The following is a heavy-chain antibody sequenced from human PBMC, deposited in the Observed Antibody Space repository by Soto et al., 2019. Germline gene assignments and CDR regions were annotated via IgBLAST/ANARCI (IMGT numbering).Heavy chain of an antibody. CDR2: IMPIFPTP. D-gene: IGHD3-3*02. CDR3: ARDKDRQQLGGNSYYGIDV. V-gene: IGHV1-69*12. J-gene: IGHJ6*02. CDR1: GGTFGNSA. Sequence: QVQLVQSGAEVKKPGSSVTVSCKASGGTFGNSAISWVRQAPGQGLEWMGGIMPIFPTPDYAQKFQGRDTITADESTSTAYMELTSLRSEDTAAYYCARDKDRQQLGGNSYYGIDVWGQGTTVTVSS.